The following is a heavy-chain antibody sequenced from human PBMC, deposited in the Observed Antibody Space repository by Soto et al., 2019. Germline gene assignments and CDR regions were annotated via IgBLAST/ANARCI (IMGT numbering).Heavy chain of an antibody. V-gene: IGHV3-74*01. CDR3: AKGPHSASGYYYMVV. J-gene: IGHJ6*03. CDR2: INSDGSST. D-gene: IGHD3-10*01. CDR1: GFTFSSYW. Sequence: PGGSLRLSCAASGFTFSSYWMHWVRQAPGKGLVWVSRINSDGSSTSYADSVKGRFTISRDNAKNSLYLQMNSLRAEDTAVYYCAKGPHSASGYYYMVVSGKGTTVTVS.